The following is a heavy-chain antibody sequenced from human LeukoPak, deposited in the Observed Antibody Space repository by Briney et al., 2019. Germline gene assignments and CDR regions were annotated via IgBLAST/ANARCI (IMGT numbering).Heavy chain of an antibody. V-gene: IGHV3-30*02. CDR2: IRHDGSAK. CDR3: AKDRWVRSTPCFFDY. J-gene: IGHJ4*02. D-gene: IGHD2-2*01. Sequence: GGSLRLSCAASGFTFSSYWMSWVRQAPGKGLEWVAFIRHDGSAKYYIDSVKGRFTISRDNSKNTLYLQMNSLRAEDTAVYYCAKDRWVRSTPCFFDYWGQGTLVTVSS. CDR1: GFTFSSYW.